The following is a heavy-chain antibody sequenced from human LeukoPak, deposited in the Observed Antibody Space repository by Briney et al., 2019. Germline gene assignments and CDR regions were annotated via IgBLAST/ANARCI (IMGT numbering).Heavy chain of an antibody. CDR2: ISSSSSYI. Sequence: KTGGSLRLSCAASGFTLSSYSMNWVRQAPGKGLEWVSSISSSSSYIYYADSVKGRFTISRDNAKNSLYLQMNSLRAEDTAVYYCARGYYDSSGYAFDIWGQGTMVTVSS. V-gene: IGHV3-21*01. J-gene: IGHJ3*02. CDR3: ARGYYDSSGYAFDI. CDR1: GFTLSSYS. D-gene: IGHD3-22*01.